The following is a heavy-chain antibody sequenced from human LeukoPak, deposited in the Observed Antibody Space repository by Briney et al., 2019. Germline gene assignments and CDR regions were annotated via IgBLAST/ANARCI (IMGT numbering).Heavy chain of an antibody. D-gene: IGHD5-18*01. CDR1: GGSISSGGYS. CDR3: ARVEYSLDY. V-gene: IGHV4-30-2*01. Sequence: TLSLTCAVSGGSISSGGYSWSWIRQPPGKGLEWIGYINHSGSTNYNPSLKSRVTISVDTSKNQFSLKLSSVTAADTAVYYCARVEYSLDYWGQGTLVTVSS. CDR2: INHSGST. J-gene: IGHJ4*02.